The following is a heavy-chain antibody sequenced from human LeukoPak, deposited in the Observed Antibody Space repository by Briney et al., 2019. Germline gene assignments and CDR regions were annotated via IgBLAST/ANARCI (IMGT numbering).Heavy chain of an antibody. Sequence: PSQTLSLTCTVSGGSISSGSYYWSWIRQPAGKGLEWIGRIYTSGSTNYNPSLKSRVTISVDTSKNQFSLKLSSVTAADTGVYYCARGGDWFDYWGQGTLVTVSS. CDR2: IYTSGST. CDR1: GGSISSGSYY. V-gene: IGHV4-61*02. CDR3: ARGGDWFDY. J-gene: IGHJ4*02. D-gene: IGHD3-9*01.